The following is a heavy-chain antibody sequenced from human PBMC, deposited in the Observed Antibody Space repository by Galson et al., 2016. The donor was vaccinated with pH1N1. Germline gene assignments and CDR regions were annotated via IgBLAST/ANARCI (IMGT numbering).Heavy chain of an antibody. CDR2: IYAGDSDA. D-gene: IGHD1-1*01. Sequence: QSGAEVKKPGESLKISCKASGYSFTTHWIGWVRQMPGKGLEWMGIIYAGDSDARYSPSLKGQVSFSVDKSITTADLQRRSLKASDTAIYYCARQNEGALDVWGQGTTVTVSS. V-gene: IGHV5-51*01. CDR3: ARQNEGALDV. CDR1: GYSFTTHW. J-gene: IGHJ6*02.